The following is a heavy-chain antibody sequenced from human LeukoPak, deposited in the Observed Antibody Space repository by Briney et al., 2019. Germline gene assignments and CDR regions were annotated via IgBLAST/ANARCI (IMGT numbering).Heavy chain of an antibody. V-gene: IGHV3-30-3*01. Sequence: GGSLRLSCAASGFTFSNYAMHWVRQAPGKGLEWVAVISYDGSNRYYADSVKGRFTISRDNSKNTLYLQMNSLRAEDTAVYYCAREPYSSGWYFSYYFDYWGQGTLVTVSS. J-gene: IGHJ4*02. CDR2: ISYDGSNR. CDR1: GFTFSNYA. D-gene: IGHD6-19*01. CDR3: AREPYSSGWYFSYYFDY.